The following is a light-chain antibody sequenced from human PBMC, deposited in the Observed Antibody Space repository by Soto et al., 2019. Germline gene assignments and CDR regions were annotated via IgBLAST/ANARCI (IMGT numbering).Light chain of an antibody. V-gene: IGKV1-5*03. J-gene: IGKJ1*01. CDR2: KAS. Sequence: DIQMTQSPSTLSASVVDVVSITFLASQSISTYLAWYQQKPGKAPKLLIYKASSLESGVPSRFSGSGSGAEFTLTISSLQPHDFATYYCQQYHTYSRTFGQGTKVDIK. CDR1: QSISTY. CDR3: QQYHTYSRT.